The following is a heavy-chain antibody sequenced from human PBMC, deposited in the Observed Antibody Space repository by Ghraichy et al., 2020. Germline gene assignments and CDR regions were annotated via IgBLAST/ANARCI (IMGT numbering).Heavy chain of an antibody. Sequence: SQTLSLTCTVSGGSISSYYWSWIRQPPGKGLEWIGYIYYSGSTNYNPSLKSRVTISVDTSKNQFSLKLSSVTAADTAVYYCARVDPYSGSYDSRVFDYWGQGTLVTVSS. D-gene: IGHD1-26*01. CDR1: GGSISSYY. CDR3: ARVDPYSGSYDSRVFDY. J-gene: IGHJ4*02. V-gene: IGHV4-59*01. CDR2: IYYSGST.